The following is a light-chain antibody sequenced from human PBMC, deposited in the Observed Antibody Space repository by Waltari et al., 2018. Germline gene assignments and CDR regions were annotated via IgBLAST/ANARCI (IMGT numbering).Light chain of an antibody. CDR2: AAS. J-gene: IGKJ2*01. CDR3: QQANSFPPT. CDR1: RGISNW. Sequence: DIQMTQSPTPVSASVGDRVTITCRASRGISNWLAWYQQKSGQAPKLLIDAASNLQSGVPSRFSGSGAATDFTLTINSLQPEDFATYYCQQANSFPPTFGQGTKVEIK. V-gene: IGKV1-12*01.